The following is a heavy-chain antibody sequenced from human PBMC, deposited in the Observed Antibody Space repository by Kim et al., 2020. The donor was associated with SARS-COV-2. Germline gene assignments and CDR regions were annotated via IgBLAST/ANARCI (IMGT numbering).Heavy chain of an antibody. Sequence: ASVKVSCKASGYTFTSYGISWVRQAPGQGLEWMGWISAYNGNTNYAQKLQGRVTMATDTVTIIAYMECVSVRSDDTAVYYCARALPGGYYYYGMDVWGQG. V-gene: IGHV1-18*01. J-gene: IGHJ6*02. CDR2: ISAYNGNT. CDR1: GYTFTSYG. CDR3: ARALPGGYYYYGMDV.